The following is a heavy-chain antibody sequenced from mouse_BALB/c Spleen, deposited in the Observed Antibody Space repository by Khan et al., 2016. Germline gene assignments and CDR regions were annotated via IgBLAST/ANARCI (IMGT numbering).Heavy chain of an antibody. CDR3: AREDAYDVGAY. CDR1: GYTFTSYW. D-gene: IGHD2-2*01. CDR2: INPSTGYT. Sequence: VQLQESGAELAKPGASVKMSCKASGYTFTSYWMHWVKQRPGQGLEWIGYINPSTGYTEYNQKFKDKATLTADKSSSTAYMQLSSLTSEDSAVYYCAREDAYDVGAYWGHGTLVTGSA. V-gene: IGHV1-7*01. J-gene: IGHJ3*01.